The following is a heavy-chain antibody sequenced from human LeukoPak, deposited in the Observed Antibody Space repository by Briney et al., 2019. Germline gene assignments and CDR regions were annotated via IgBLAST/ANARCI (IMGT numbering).Heavy chain of an antibody. J-gene: IGHJ4*02. CDR3: ARLHPYASGWYIGADY. Sequence: GEALKISCKASGYSFTNYWIGWVRQMPGKSLEWMGLIYPGDSDTRYSPSFRGQVTVSADKSIITAYLQWSSLKASDTAMYYCARLHPYASGWYIGADYWGQGTLVTVSS. CDR2: IYPGDSDT. V-gene: IGHV5-51*01. CDR1: GYSFTNYW. D-gene: IGHD6-19*01.